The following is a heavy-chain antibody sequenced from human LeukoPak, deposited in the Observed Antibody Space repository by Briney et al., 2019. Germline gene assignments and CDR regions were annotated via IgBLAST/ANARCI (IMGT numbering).Heavy chain of an antibody. V-gene: IGHV3-74*01. CDR3: ARDDAYYDFWSGNYYYYMDV. CDR1: EFTFSNYW. Sequence: GGSLRLSCAASEFTFSNYWMSWVRQAPGKGLVWVSRINTDGSSTSYADSVKGRFTISRDNAKNTLYLQMNSLRAEDTAVYYCARDDAYYDFWSGNYYYYMDVWGKGTTVTVSS. J-gene: IGHJ6*03. D-gene: IGHD3-3*01. CDR2: INTDGSST.